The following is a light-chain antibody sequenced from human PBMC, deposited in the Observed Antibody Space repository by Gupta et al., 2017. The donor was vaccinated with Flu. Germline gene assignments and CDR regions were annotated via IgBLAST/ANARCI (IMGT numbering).Light chain of an antibody. CDR2: SAS. J-gene: IGKJ4*01. V-gene: IGKV1-12*01. CDR3: QQADRFLLT. CDR1: RGSSQV. Sequence: PSSVSASVGDRVTMTCRASRGSSQVVAWYQQKQGEAPKLLIYSASSLSRGVPSRFSGSGSGTEFTLTISSVQTEDFATYYCQQADRFLLTFGRGTKVEIK.